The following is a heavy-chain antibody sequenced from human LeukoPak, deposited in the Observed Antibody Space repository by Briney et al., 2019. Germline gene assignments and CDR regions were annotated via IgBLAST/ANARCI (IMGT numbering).Heavy chain of an antibody. CDR1: GLSFSSYS. D-gene: IGHD2-15*01. Sequence: GGSLRLSCAASGLSFSSYSMNWVRQAPGKGLEWVSVISGSGGTTYYADSVKGRFTISRDNSRNTLYLQMNSLRAEDTAVYYCARDLPGYCSGGSCYHAFDIWGQGTMVTVSS. CDR3: ARDLPGYCSGGSCYHAFDI. CDR2: ISGSGGTT. J-gene: IGHJ3*02. V-gene: IGHV3-23*01.